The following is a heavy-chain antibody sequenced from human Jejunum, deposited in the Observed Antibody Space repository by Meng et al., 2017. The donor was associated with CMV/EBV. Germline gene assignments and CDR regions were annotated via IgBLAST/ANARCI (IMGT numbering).Heavy chain of an antibody. J-gene: IGHJ4*02. Sequence: SCAASGFTVSSHYLSWVRQAPGKGLEWVSVTYSGGSTYYADSVKGRFTISRDNSKNTLYLQMNSLRAEDTAVYYCARGDVYFDYWGQGTLVTVSS. V-gene: IGHV3-66*02. CDR1: GFTVSSHY. CDR2: TYSGGST. CDR3: ARGDVYFDY.